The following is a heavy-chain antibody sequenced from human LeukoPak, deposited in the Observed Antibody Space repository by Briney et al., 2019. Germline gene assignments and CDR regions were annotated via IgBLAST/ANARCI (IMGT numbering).Heavy chain of an antibody. CDR1: GFTFSDYY. D-gene: IGHD4-17*01. CDR2: ISSSGSTI. Sequence: KPGGSLRLSCAASGFTFSDYYMSWIRQAPGKGLEWVSYISSSGSTIYYADSVKGRFTISRDNAKKSLYLQMNSLRAEDRAVYYCARSSQGDYRFDYWGQGALVTVSS. V-gene: IGHV3-11*04. J-gene: IGHJ4*02. CDR3: ARSSQGDYRFDY.